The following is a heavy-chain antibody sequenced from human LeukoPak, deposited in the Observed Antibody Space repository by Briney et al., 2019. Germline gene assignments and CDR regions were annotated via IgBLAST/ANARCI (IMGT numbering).Heavy chain of an antibody. Sequence: GESLKISCKGSGYSFTSYWIGWVRQMPGKGLEWMGIIYPGDSDTRYSPSFQGQVTISADKSISTAYLQWSSLKASDTAMYYCARQFPQCSGGSCSDYWGQGTLVTVSS. J-gene: IGHJ4*02. D-gene: IGHD2-15*01. V-gene: IGHV5-51*01. CDR2: IYPGDSDT. CDR3: ARQFPQCSGGSCSDY. CDR1: GYSFTSYW.